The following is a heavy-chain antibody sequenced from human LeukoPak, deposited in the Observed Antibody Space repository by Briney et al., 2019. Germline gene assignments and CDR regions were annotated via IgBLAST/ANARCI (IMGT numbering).Heavy chain of an antibody. CDR3: ARVPDYDIVGEYYYYYYMDV. Sequence: RASVKVSCKASGGTFSSYAISWVRQAPGQGLEWMGGIIPIFGTANYAQKFQGRVTITADESTSTAYMELSSLRSEDTVVYYCARVPDYDIVGEYYYYYYMDVWGKGTTVTVSS. CDR2: IIPIFGTA. CDR1: GGTFSSYA. D-gene: IGHD3-9*01. V-gene: IGHV1-69*13. J-gene: IGHJ6*03.